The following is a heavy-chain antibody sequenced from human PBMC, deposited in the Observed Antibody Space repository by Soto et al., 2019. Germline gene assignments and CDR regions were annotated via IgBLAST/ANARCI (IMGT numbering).Heavy chain of an antibody. J-gene: IGHJ4*02. CDR1: GGSISSSSYY. CDR2: IYYSGST. Sequence: QLQLQESGPGLVKPSETLSLTCTVSGGSISSSSYYWRWIRQPPGKGLEWIGSIYYSGSTYYNPSFKSRVTISVDTTKNRFCLKLSSVTAADAAVYYCARHPIMTRPSFDCWGQGTLVTVSS. D-gene: IGHD3-16*01. CDR3: ARHPIMTRPSFDC. V-gene: IGHV4-39*01.